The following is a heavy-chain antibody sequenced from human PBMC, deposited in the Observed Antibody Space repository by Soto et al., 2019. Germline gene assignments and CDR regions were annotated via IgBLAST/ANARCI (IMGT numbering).Heavy chain of an antibody. J-gene: IGHJ4*02. CDR2: ISNSGST. CDR3: PRAPYYYKRSFDY. Sequence: SETLSLTCTVSGGSVSRASYYWSWIRQPPGKGLEWIGYISNSGSTKYNPSLESRVTISIDTSKNHLSLKMSSVTAADTAVYYGPRAPYYYKRSFDYWGQGTRVTVPS. V-gene: IGHV4-61*03. D-gene: IGHD3-10*01. CDR1: GGSVSRASYY.